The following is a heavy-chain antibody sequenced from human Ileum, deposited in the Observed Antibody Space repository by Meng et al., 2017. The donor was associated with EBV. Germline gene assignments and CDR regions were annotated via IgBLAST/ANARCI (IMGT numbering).Heavy chain of an antibody. Sequence: QVQLQESGPGLLKPSATLSLACAVSGASISSTNWWSWVRQPPGKGLEWIGDIYHSGSTNYNPSLKRRVTISIDASKNQFSLKVTSVTAADTAMYYCANRRPASGPLGDYWGQGTLVTVSS. CDR3: ANRRPASGPLGDY. D-gene: IGHD2-2*01. CDR1: GASISSTNW. CDR2: IYHSGST. J-gene: IGHJ4*02. V-gene: IGHV4-4*02.